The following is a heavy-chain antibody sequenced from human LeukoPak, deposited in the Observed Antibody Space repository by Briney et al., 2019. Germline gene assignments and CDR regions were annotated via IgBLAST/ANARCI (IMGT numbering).Heavy chain of an antibody. J-gene: IGHJ6*02. CDR2: MNPNSGNT. CDR1: GYTFTSYD. D-gene: IGHD2-2*01. Sequence: ASVKVSCKASGYTFTSYDINWVRQATGQGLGWMGWMNPNSGNTGYAQKFQGGVTMTRNTSISTAYMELSRLRSEDTAVYYCARDGYCSSTSCGQHFYGMDVWGQGTTVTVSS. V-gene: IGHV1-8*01. CDR3: ARDGYCSSTSCGQHFYGMDV.